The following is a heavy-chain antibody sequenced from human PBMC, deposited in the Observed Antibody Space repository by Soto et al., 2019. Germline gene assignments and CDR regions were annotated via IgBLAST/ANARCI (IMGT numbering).Heavy chain of an antibody. V-gene: IGHV1-69*12. CDR1: GGTFSNYG. CDR3: ARGGSDYEGSGYYQGHV. CDR2: IVPIFGA. D-gene: IGHD3-22*01. J-gene: IGHJ6*02. Sequence: QVQLVQSGAEVKKPGSSVKVSCKSSGGTFSNYGFSWVRQAPGQGLECMGVIVPIFGAEHPQKFQGRVTITADESXNXXLMELRGLRSEDTAVYYCARGGSDYEGSGYYQGHVWGQGTTVTVSS.